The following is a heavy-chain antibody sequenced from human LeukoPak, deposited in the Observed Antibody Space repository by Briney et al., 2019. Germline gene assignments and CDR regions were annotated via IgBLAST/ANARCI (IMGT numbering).Heavy chain of an antibody. CDR3: ATLEGIAVAGTGWFDP. CDR2: IRYDGSNK. D-gene: IGHD6-19*01. Sequence: GGSLRLSCAASGFTFSSYGMHWVRRAPGKGLEWVAFIRYDGSNKYYADSVKGRFTISRDNSKNTLYLQMNSLRAEDTAVYYCATLEGIAVAGTGWFDPWGQGTLVTVSS. CDR1: GFTFSSYG. V-gene: IGHV3-30*02. J-gene: IGHJ5*02.